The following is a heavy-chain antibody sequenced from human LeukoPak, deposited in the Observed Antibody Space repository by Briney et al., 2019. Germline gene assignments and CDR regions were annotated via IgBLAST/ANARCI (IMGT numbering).Heavy chain of an antibody. D-gene: IGHD3-10*01. CDR2: MNPNSGNT. CDR3: ARGYGFPLYYFDY. CDR1: GYTFTSYD. V-gene: IGHV1-8*03. Sequence: SSVKVSCKASGYTFTSYDINWVRQATGQGLEWMGWMNPNSGNTGYAQKFQGRVTITRNTSISTAYMELSSLRSEDTAVYYCARGYGFPLYYFDYWGQGTLVTVSS. J-gene: IGHJ4*02.